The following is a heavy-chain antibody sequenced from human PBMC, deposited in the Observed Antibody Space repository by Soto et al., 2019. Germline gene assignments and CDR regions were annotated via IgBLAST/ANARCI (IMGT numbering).Heavy chain of an antibody. D-gene: IGHD1-1*01. Sequence: GSLRLSCAASGFTFSGSAMHWVRQASGKGLEWVGRIRSKANSYATAYAASVKGRFTISRDDSKNTAYLQMNSLKTEDTAVYYCTSSGHHWNQARHFGYWGQGTLVTVS. CDR3: TSSGHHWNQARHFGY. CDR2: IRSKANSYAT. J-gene: IGHJ4*02. V-gene: IGHV3-73*01. CDR1: GFTFSGSA.